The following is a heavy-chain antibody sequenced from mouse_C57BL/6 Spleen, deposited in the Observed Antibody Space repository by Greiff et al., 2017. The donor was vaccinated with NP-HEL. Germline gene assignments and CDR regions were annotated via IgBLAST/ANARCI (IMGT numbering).Heavy chain of an antibody. CDR1: GYSFTGYY. V-gene: IGHV1-42*01. CDR3: ARRLITTGRGFAD. CDR2: INPSTGGT. J-gene: IGHJ3*01. D-gene: IGHD1-1*01. Sequence: EVQLQQSGPELVKPGASVKISCKASGYSFTGYYMNWVKQSPEKSLEWIGEINPSTGGTTYNQKFKAKATLTVDKSSSTAYMQLKSLTSEDSAVYYCARRLITTGRGFADWGQGTLVTVSA.